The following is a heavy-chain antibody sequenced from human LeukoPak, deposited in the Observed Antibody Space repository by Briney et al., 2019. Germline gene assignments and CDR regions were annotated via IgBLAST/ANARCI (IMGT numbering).Heavy chain of an antibody. J-gene: IGHJ2*01. CDR3: AGDPNGVLCVGEGYFDL. CDR1: SLTSRFS. CDR2: ISYNGHHK. V-gene: IGHV3-30-3*01. Sequence: TGGSLRLSCTASSLTSRFSMHWVRHAPGRGLGWLSGISYNGHHKDLADSLKGRITISSDNSKNTLFLQMINLQTEESAIYSCAGDPNGVLCVGEGYFDLWGRGTLVTVSS. D-gene: IGHD3-16*01.